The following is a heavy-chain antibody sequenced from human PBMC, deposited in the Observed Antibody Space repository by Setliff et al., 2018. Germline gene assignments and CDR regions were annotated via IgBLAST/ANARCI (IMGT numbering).Heavy chain of an antibody. Sequence: GGSLRLSCAASGFTFSSYAMHWVRQAPGKGLEWVAVISYDGSNKYYADSVKGRFTISRDNSKNTLYLQMDSLRAEDTAVYYCARNWVTAQHYYYGMDVWGQGTTVTVS. D-gene: IGHD2-21*02. V-gene: IGHV3-30*04. CDR3: ARNWVTAQHYYYGMDV. J-gene: IGHJ6*02. CDR2: ISYDGSNK. CDR1: GFTFSSYA.